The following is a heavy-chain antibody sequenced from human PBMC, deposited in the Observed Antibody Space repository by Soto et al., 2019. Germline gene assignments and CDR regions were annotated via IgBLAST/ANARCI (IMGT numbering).Heavy chain of an antibody. D-gene: IGHD6-13*01. CDR1: GFTFSSYW. CDR2: INSDGSST. CDR3: ARDKGYSSSWFIYYYYMDV. Sequence: EVQLVESGGGLVQPGGSLRLSCAASGFTFSSYWMHWVRQAPGKGLVWVSRINSDGSSTSYADSVKGRFTISRDNAKNTLYLQRNSLRAEDTAVYYCARDKGYSSSWFIYYYYMDVWGKGTTVTVSS. J-gene: IGHJ6*03. V-gene: IGHV3-74*01.